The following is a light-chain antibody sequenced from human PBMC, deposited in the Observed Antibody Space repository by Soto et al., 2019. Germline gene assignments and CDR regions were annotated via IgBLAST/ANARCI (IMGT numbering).Light chain of an antibody. CDR1: QSISSW. V-gene: IGKV1-5*03. Sequence: DIQMTQSPSTLSASVGDRVTIPCRASQSISSWLAWYQQKPGKAPKLLIYKASSLESGVPSRFSGCGSGTEFTLTISSLQPDDFATYYCQQYNSYSRTFGQGTKVEIK. J-gene: IGKJ1*01. CDR2: KAS. CDR3: QQYNSYSRT.